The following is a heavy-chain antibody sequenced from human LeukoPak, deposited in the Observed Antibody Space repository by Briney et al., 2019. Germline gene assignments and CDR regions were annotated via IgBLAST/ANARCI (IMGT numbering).Heavy chain of an antibody. CDR3: ARRIAAAGDDAFDI. CDR1: GCTFTSYG. J-gene: IGHJ3*02. V-gene: IGHV7-4-1*02. Sequence: ASVKVSCKASGCTFTSYGICWVRQAPGQGLEWMGWINTNTGNPTYAQGFTGRFVFSLDTSVSTAYLQISSLKAEDTAVYYCARRIAAAGDDAFDIWGQGTMVTVSS. CDR2: INTNTGNP. D-gene: IGHD6-13*01.